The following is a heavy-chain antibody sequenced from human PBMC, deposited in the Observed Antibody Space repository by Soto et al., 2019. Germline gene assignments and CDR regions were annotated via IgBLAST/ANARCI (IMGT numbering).Heavy chain of an antibody. CDR2: IYYSGST. CDR1: GGSISSGDYY. V-gene: IGHV4-30-4*01. CDR3: ARGMQYYYDSSGYYDY. D-gene: IGHD3-22*01. Sequence: SETLSLTCTVSGGSISSGDYYWSWIRQPPGKGLEWIGYIYYSGSTYYNPSLKSRVTISVDTSKNQFSLKLSSVTAADTAVYYCARGMQYYYDSSGYYDYWGQGTLVTVSS. J-gene: IGHJ4*02.